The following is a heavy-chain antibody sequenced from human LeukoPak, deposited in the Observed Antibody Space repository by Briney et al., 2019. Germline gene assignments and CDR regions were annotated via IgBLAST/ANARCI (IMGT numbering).Heavy chain of an antibody. V-gene: IGHV4-4*02. J-gene: IGHJ5*02. Sequence: SETLSLTCAVSGGSISSNNWWSWVRQPPGKGLEWIGEIYYSGSTNYNPSVKRRVTIPRDQHKNKVSPKLSSVTAADTAVYYCARIMGRGYCIGTSCRGDSFDPWGQGTLVTVSS. D-gene: IGHD2-2*01. CDR1: GGSISSNNW. CDR2: IYYSGST. CDR3: ARIMGRGYCIGTSCRGDSFDP.